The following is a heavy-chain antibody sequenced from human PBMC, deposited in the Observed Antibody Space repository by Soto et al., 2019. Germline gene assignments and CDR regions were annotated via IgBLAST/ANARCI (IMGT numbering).Heavy chain of an antibody. CDR1: GGSISSYY. CDR2: IYYSGST. D-gene: IGHD1-1*01. V-gene: IGHV4-59*01. Sequence: SETLSLTCTVSGGSISSYYWSWIRQPPGKGLEWIGYIYYSGSTNYNPSLKSRVTISVDTSKNQFSLKLSSVTAADTAVYYCARVRLNWNEYYFDYWGQGTLVTVSS. CDR3: ARVRLNWNEYYFDY. J-gene: IGHJ4*01.